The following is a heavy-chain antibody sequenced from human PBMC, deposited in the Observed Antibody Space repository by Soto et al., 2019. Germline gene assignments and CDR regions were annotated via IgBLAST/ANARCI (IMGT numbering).Heavy chain of an antibody. CDR1: GGSISSYY. CDR2: VHHSWGS. CDR3: ARQGFGPLPGLVDV. J-gene: IGHJ6*02. V-gene: IGHV4-59*08. D-gene: IGHD3-10*01. Sequence: QVQLQESGPGLVKPSETLSLSCTVSGGSISSYYWSWFRQSPGKRMEWIGYVHHSWGSSYNPSLPSRVAIALDTSKSQFSLKVTSVTATDPAGYYCARQGFGPLPGLVDVWGQGTTVTVSS.